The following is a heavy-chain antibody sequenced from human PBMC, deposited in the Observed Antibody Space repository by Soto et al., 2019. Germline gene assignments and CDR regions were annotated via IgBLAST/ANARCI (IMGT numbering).Heavy chain of an antibody. D-gene: IGHD3-3*01. CDR3: AKDRPDYYDFWSGFSYGMDV. V-gene: IGHV3-23*01. Sequence: GGSLRLSCAASGFTFSSYAMSWVRQAPGKGLEWVSAISGSGGSTYYADSVKGRFTISRDNSKNTLYLQMNSLRAEDTAVYYCAKDRPDYYDFWSGFSYGMDVWGQGTTVTVSS. J-gene: IGHJ6*02. CDR1: GFTFSSYA. CDR2: ISGSGGST.